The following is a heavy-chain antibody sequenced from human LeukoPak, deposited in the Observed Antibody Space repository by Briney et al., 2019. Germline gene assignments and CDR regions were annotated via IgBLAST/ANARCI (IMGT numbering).Heavy chain of an antibody. CDR2: ISAYNGNT. CDR3: ARGGGQQLNYYNYGMDV. CDR1: GYTFTSYG. Sequence: ASVKVSCKASGYTFTSYGISWVRQAPGQGLEWMGWISAYNGNTNYAQKLQGRVTMTTDTSTSTAYMELRSLRSDDTAVYYCARGGGQQLNYYNYGMDVWGQGTTVTVSS. D-gene: IGHD6-13*01. V-gene: IGHV1-18*01. J-gene: IGHJ6*02.